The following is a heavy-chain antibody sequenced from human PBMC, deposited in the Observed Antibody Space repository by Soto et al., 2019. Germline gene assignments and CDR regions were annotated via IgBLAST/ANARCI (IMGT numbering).Heavy chain of an antibody. CDR3: ARVEISGYAWFDP. Sequence: SVKVSCKASGGTFSSYAISWVRQAPGQGLEWMGGIIPIFGTANYAQKFQGRVTITADESTSTAYMELSSLRSEDTAVYYCARVEISGYAWFDPWGQGTLVTVSS. V-gene: IGHV1-69*13. J-gene: IGHJ5*02. CDR2: IIPIFGTA. CDR1: GGTFSSYA. D-gene: IGHD5-12*01.